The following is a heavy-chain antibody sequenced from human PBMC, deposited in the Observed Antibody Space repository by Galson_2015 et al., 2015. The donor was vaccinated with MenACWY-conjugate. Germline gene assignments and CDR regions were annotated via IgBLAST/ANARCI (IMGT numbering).Heavy chain of an antibody. CDR2: IRYDGSNK. D-gene: IGHD3-22*01. Sequence: SLRLSCAASGFTFSSYGMHWVRQAPGKGLEWVAFIRYDGSNKYYADSVKGRFTISRDNSKNTLYLQMNSLRAEDTAVYYCAKDTDSSGYYSNWYFDLWGRGTLVTVSS. CDR3: AKDTDSSGYYSNWYFDL. V-gene: IGHV3-30*02. J-gene: IGHJ2*01. CDR1: GFTFSSYG.